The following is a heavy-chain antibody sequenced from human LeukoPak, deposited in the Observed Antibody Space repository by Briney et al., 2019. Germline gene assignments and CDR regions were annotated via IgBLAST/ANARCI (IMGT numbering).Heavy chain of an antibody. CDR3: AKRGVVIRVFLVGFHIEAYYFDS. J-gene: IGHJ4*02. V-gene: IGHV3-23*01. CDR2: ISDSGGST. D-gene: IGHD3-10*01. Sequence: GGSLRLSCAVSGITLGNYGMSWVRQPPGKGLEWVAGISDSGGSTYYADSVKGRFTISRDTPRNTLYLQINSLRAEDTAVYFCAKRGVVIRVFLVGFHIEAYYFDSWGQGALVTVSS. CDR1: GITLGNYG.